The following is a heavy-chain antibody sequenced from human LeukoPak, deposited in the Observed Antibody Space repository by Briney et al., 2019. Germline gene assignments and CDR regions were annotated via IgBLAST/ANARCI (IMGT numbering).Heavy chain of an antibody. CDR2: IRYDGSNK. J-gene: IGHJ4*02. CDR3: EKGPSGDFLYYFDK. Sequence: GGSLRLSCAASGFTFSSYGMHWVPQAPRKGLEWVAFIRYDGSNKYYTDSVKGRFTISRDNSKNTLYLQMNSLRADDTAVYYCEKGPSGDFLYYFDKWGQGTLVTGSS. CDR1: GFTFSSYG. V-gene: IGHV3-30*02. D-gene: IGHD2-21*02.